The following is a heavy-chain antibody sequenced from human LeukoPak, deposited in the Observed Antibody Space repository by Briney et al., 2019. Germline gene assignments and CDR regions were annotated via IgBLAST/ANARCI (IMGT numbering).Heavy chain of an antibody. CDR2: IDQDGSVR. D-gene: IGHD6-13*01. CDR1: GFSFSTYW. CDR3: ARDPGSSSFDL. Sequence: GGSLRLSCSASGFSFSTYWMSWVRQTPETGLEFVANIDQDGSVRNYMDSLKGRSTISRDNAKESMYLEINSLRADDTAVYYCARDPGSSSFDLWGRGALVTVSS. J-gene: IGHJ4*02. V-gene: IGHV3-7*01.